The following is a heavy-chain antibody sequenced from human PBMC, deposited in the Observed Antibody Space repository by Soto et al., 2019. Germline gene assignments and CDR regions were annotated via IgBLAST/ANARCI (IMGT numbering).Heavy chain of an antibody. CDR1: GYSVTSYY. J-gene: IGHJ4*02. CDR2: INPSGDGT. D-gene: IGHD3-10*01. CDR3: ASPGPWLGEPWRGQYFDF. V-gene: IGHV1-46*03. Sequence: QVQLVQSGAEVRKPGASVKVSCKASGYSVTSYYIHWVRQAPGQGLEWRGIINPSGDGTTYAQRFQGRVTMTRDTSTHTRCIRLSSMTSELTDVYFCASPGPWLGEPWRGQYFDFSGQGTLVTVSS.